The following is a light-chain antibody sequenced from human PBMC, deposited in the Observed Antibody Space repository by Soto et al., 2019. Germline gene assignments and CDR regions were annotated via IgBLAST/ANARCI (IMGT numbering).Light chain of an antibody. CDR1: QSVSSNY. V-gene: IGKV3-20*01. CDR3: QQYGSSPIT. CDR2: GAS. J-gene: IGKJ5*01. Sequence: EVVLTQSPATLSLSPGGRATLSCRASQSVSSNYLAWYQQKPAQAPRLLICGASSRATGIPDRFSGSGSGTDFTLTISRLEPEDFAVYYCQQYGSSPITFGQGTRREIK.